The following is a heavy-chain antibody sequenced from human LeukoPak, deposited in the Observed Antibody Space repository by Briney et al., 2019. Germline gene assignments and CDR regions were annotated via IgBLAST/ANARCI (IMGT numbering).Heavy chain of an antibody. D-gene: IGHD5-24*01. CDR3: ARRRDGYAEFDY. V-gene: IGHV4-59*08. J-gene: IGHJ4*02. Sequence: SETLSLTCTVSGGSISSYYWSWIRQPPGKGLEWIGYIYYSGSTNYNPSLKSRVTTSVDTSKNQFSLKLSSVTAADTAVYYCARRRDGYAEFDYWGQGTLVTVSS. CDR2: IYYSGST. CDR1: GGSISSYY.